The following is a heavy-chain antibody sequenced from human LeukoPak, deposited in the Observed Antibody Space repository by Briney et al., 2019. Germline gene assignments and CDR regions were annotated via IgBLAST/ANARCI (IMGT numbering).Heavy chain of an antibody. Sequence: GASVKVSCKASGYTFTSYGISWVRQAPGQGLEWLGWISAYNDNTNYAQKFQGRVTMTTDTSTTTAYMELRSLRSDDTAVYYCARALQSDPDYYDSSGYMIDAFDIWGQGTMVTVSS. J-gene: IGHJ3*02. V-gene: IGHV1-18*01. CDR3: ARALQSDPDYYDSSGYMIDAFDI. D-gene: IGHD3-22*01. CDR1: GYTFTSYG. CDR2: ISAYNDNT.